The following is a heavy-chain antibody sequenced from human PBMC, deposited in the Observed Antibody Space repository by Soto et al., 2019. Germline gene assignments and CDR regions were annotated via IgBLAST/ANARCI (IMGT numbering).Heavy chain of an antibody. V-gene: IGHV1-18*01. Sequence: QVQLVQSGAEVKKPGASVKVSCKASGYTFPSYGISWVRQAPGQGLEWMGWISAYNGNTNYAQKLQGRVTMTTDTSTSTAYMELRSLRSDDTAVYYCARDRYYDSSGSPGSVDYWGQGTLVTVSS. CDR2: ISAYNGNT. D-gene: IGHD3-22*01. J-gene: IGHJ4*02. CDR3: ARDRYYDSSGSPGSVDY. CDR1: GYTFPSYG.